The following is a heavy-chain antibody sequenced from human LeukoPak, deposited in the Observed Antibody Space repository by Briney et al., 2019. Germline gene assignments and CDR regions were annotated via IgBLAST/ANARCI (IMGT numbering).Heavy chain of an antibody. CDR2: IKSKTDGGTT. D-gene: IGHD5-24*01. CDR3: TTGKRGWLQSNFDY. V-gene: IGHV3-15*01. J-gene: IGHJ4*02. Sequence: PGGSLRLSCAASGFTFSNAWMSWVRQAPGKGLEWVGRIKSKTDGGTTDYAAPVKGRFTISRDDSKNTLYLQMNSLKTEDTAVYYCTTGKRGWLQSNFDYWGQGALVTVSS. CDR1: GFTFSNAW.